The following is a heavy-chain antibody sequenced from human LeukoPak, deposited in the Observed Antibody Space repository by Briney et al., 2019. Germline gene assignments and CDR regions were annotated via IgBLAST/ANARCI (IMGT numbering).Heavy chain of an antibody. CDR1: GGSISSGDYY. Sequence: PSQTLSLTCIVSGGSISSGDYYWSWIRQPPGKGLEWIGYIYYSGSTYYNPSLKSRVTISVDTSENQFSLKLSSVTAADTAVYYCARAGIAAAGTFFDYWGQGTLVTVSS. V-gene: IGHV4-30-4*01. CDR3: ARAGIAAAGTFFDY. CDR2: IYYSGST. D-gene: IGHD6-13*01. J-gene: IGHJ4*02.